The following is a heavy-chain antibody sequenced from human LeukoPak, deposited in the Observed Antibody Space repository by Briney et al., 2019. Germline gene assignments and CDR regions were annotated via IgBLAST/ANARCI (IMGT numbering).Heavy chain of an antibody. V-gene: IGHV4-59*08. Sequence: SETLSLTCTVSGGSISGYYWSWIRQPPGKGLEWIGYIYYSGSTNYNPSLKSRVTISVDTSKNQFSLKLSSVTAADTAVYYCARLGIAVAVMDVWGQGTTVTVSS. CDR3: ARLGIAVAVMDV. J-gene: IGHJ6*02. CDR1: GGSISGYY. CDR2: IYYSGST. D-gene: IGHD6-19*01.